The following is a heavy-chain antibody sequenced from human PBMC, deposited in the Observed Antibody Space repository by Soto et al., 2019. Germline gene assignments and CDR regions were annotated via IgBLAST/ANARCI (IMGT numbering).Heavy chain of an antibody. CDR1: GYSFTSYW. Sequence: GESLKISCKGSGYSFTSYWIGWVRQMPGKGLEWMGIIYPGDSDTRYSPSFQGQVTISADKSISTAYLQWSSLKASDTAMYYCARASPVGALYNWFDPWGQGTLVTVSS. V-gene: IGHV5-51*01. J-gene: IGHJ5*02. CDR3: ARASPVGALYNWFDP. D-gene: IGHD1-26*01. CDR2: IYPGDSDT.